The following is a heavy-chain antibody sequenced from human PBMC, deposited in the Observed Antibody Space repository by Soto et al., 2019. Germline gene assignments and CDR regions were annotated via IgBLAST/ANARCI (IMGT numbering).Heavy chain of an antibody. Sequence: EVQLLESGGGLVQPGGSLRLSCAASGFTFSSYAMSWVRQAPGKGLEWVSAISGSGGSTYYADSVKGRFTISRDNSKNTLYLQMNSLRAEDTAVYYFAKVPFDYGSGETDAFDSWGQGTMVTVS. CDR3: AKVPFDYGSGETDAFDS. V-gene: IGHV3-23*01. D-gene: IGHD3-10*01. CDR1: GFTFSSYA. CDR2: ISGSGGST. J-gene: IGHJ3*02.